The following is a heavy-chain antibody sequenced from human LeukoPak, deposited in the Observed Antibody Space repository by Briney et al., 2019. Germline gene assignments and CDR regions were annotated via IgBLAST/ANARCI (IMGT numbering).Heavy chain of an antibody. J-gene: IGHJ4*02. V-gene: IGHV1-69*13. CDR1: GGTFSSYA. CDR2: IIPIFGTA. CDR3: ARLGVATTVDY. D-gene: IGHD5-12*01. Sequence: GASVKVSCKASGGTFSSYAISWVRQAPGQGLEWMGGIIPIFGTANYAQKFQGRVTVTADESTSTAYMELSSLRSEDTAVYYCARLGVATTVDYWGQGTLVTVSS.